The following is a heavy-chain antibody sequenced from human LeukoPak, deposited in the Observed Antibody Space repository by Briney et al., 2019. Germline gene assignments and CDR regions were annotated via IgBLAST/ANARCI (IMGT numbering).Heavy chain of an antibody. CDR1: GYTFTSYY. CDR3: ARDARTRASMDV. J-gene: IGHJ6*03. CDR2: INPSGGST. V-gene: IGHV1-46*01. Sequence: ASVKVSCKASGYTFTSYYMHWVRQAPGQGLEWMGIINPSGGSTSYAQKFQGRVTMTRDTSTSTVYMELSSLRSEDTAVYYCARDARTRASMDVWGKGTTVTISS. D-gene: IGHD2-2*01.